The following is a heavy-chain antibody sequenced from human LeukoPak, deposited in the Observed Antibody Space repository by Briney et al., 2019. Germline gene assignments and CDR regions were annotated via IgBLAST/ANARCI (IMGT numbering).Heavy chain of an antibody. CDR2: INPNSGGT. CDR1: GYTFTGYY. Sequence: GASVKVSCKASGYTFTGYYMHWVRQAPGQGLEWMGWINPNSGGTNYAQKFQGRVTMTRDTSISTAYMELSRLRSDDTAVYYCARESSSSSANYYYYMDVWGKGTTVTVSS. CDR3: ARESSSSSANYYYYMDV. V-gene: IGHV1-2*02. J-gene: IGHJ6*03. D-gene: IGHD6-6*01.